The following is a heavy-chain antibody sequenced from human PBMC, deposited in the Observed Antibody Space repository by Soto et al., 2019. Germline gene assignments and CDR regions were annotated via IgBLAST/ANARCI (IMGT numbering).Heavy chain of an antibody. CDR3: VRESYGAFNFYGMDV. CDR1: GGSISSSNW. D-gene: IGHD4-17*01. Sequence: SETLSLTCAVSGGSISSSNWWSWVRQPPGKGLEWIGEIYHSGSTNYNPSLKSRVTISVDKSKNQFSLKLSSVTAVDTAVYYCVRESYGAFNFYGMDVWGQGTTVTVSS. J-gene: IGHJ6*02. V-gene: IGHV4-4*02. CDR2: IYHSGST.